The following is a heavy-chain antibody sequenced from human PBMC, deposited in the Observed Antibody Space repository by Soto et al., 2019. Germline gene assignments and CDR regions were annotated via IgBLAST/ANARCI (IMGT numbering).Heavy chain of an antibody. Sequence: GASVKVSCKASGYTFTSYGISWVRQAPGQGLEWMGWISAYNGNTNYAQKLQGRVTMTTDTSTSTAYMELRSLRSDDTAVYYCARGGLTYYDILTAYSHFESVPPPEVRTPTYYYYYYMDVWGKGTTVTVSS. CDR1: GYTFTSYG. CDR3: ARGGLTYYDILTAYSHFESVPPPEVRTPTYYYYYYMDV. J-gene: IGHJ6*03. D-gene: IGHD3-9*01. V-gene: IGHV1-18*01. CDR2: ISAYNGNT.